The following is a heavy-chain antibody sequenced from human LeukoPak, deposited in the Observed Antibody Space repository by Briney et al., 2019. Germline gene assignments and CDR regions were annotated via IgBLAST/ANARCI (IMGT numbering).Heavy chain of an antibody. V-gene: IGHV4-59*02. CDR3: ARGNSYGYPNDY. CDR2: SSYSGST. D-gene: IGHD5-18*01. CDR1: GGSVRNYY. J-gene: IGHJ4*02. Sequence: SETLSLTCTVSGGSVRNYYWTWIRQSPGKGLEWIGYSSYSGSTNYNPSLNSRVTISVDKSKNQFSLKLNSVTAADTAMYYCARGNSYGYPNDYWGQGTLVTVSS.